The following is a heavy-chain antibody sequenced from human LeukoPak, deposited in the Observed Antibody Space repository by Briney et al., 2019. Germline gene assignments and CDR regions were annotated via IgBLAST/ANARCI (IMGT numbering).Heavy chain of an antibody. CDR2: IYYSGST. CDR3: ARHVKPPLDAFDI. V-gene: IGHV4-39*01. CDR1: GGSISSSSYY. D-gene: IGHD2/OR15-2a*01. J-gene: IGHJ3*02. Sequence: SETLSLTCSVSGGSISSSSYYWGWIRQPPGKGLEWIGSIYYSGSTYYNPSLKSRVTISVDTSKNQFSLKLSSVTAADTAVYYCARHVKPPLDAFDIWGQGTMVTVSS.